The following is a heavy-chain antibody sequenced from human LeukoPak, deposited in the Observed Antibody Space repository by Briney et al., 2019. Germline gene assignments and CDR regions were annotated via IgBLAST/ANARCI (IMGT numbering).Heavy chain of an antibody. CDR2: IYHSGRT. CDR3: ARGVPVSSSYCYLVNWFDP. Sequence: SETLSLTCAVYVGSFCGYYWSWIRQPPGKGREWIGEIYHSGRTNYNPSLKSRVTIPVETSKNQFSLKLSSVTTADTAVYYGARGVPVSSSYCYLVNWFDPWGQGTLVTVSS. D-gene: IGHD3-22*01. J-gene: IGHJ5*02. V-gene: IGHV4-34*01. CDR1: VGSFCGYY.